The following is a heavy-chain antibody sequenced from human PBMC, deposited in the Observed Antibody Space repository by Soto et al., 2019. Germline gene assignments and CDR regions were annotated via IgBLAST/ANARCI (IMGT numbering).Heavy chain of an antibody. CDR1: GYTLTELS. Sequence: ASVKVSCKVSGYTLTELSMHWVRQAPGKGLEWMGGFDPEDGETIYAQKLQGRVTMTTDTSTSTAYMELRSLRSDDTAVYYCARNYCSSTSCYQLKYYFDYWGQGTLVTVSS. J-gene: IGHJ4*02. V-gene: IGHV1-24*01. CDR2: FDPEDGET. D-gene: IGHD2-2*01. CDR3: ARNYCSSTSCYQLKYYFDY.